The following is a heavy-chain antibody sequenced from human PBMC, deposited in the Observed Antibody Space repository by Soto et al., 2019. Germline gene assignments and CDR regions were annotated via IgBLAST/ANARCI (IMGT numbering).Heavy chain of an antibody. CDR1: GFTFSSYA. J-gene: IGHJ4*02. D-gene: IGHD5-12*01. V-gene: IGHV3-30-3*01. CDR2: ISYDGSNK. CDR3: ARVEMATIGPFDY. Sequence: GGSLRLSCAASGFTFSSYAMHWVRQAPGKGLEWVAVISYDGSNKYYADSVKGRFTISRDNSKSMLYLQMNSLRAEDTAVYYCARVEMATIGPFDYWGQGTLVTVS.